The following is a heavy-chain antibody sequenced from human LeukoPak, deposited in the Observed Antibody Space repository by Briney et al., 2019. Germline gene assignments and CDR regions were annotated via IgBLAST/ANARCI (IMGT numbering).Heavy chain of an antibody. Sequence: KPSQTLSLTCTVSGGSISSGSYYWSWIRQPAGKGLEWIGRIYTSGSTNYNPSLKSRVTISVDTSKNQFSLNLSSVTAADTAVYYCAAWSSGGEYYFDYWGQGTLVTVSS. D-gene: IGHD3-10*01. CDR3: AAWSSGGEYYFDY. V-gene: IGHV4-61*02. CDR1: GGSISSGSYY. CDR2: IYTSGST. J-gene: IGHJ4*02.